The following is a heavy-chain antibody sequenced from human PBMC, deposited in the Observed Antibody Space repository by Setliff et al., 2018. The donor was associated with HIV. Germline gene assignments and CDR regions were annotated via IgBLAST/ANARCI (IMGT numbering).Heavy chain of an antibody. CDR3: ARPGLGGTPMDRDAFDI. J-gene: IGHJ3*02. D-gene: IGHD5-18*01. V-gene: IGHV4-39*01. CDR2: IYSSGST. Sequence: SETLSLTCAVSGASDISYIWWSWVRQPPGKGLEGIGTIYSSGSTYYNPSLKSRATISVDTSKKQFSLNLSSVTATDTAVYYCARPGLGGTPMDRDAFDIGDQGTMVTVS. CDR1: GASDISYIW.